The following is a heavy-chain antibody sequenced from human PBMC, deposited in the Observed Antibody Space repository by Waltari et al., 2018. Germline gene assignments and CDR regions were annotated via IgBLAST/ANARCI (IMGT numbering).Heavy chain of an antibody. CDR1: GFSLSENG. CDR3: ARQFAY. J-gene: IGHJ4*02. CDR2: ISSSGTII. Sequence: EVHLVESGGDLVQPGGSLRLSCSPSGFSLSENGMNWVRQAPGKGLEWVSYISSSGTIIYYADSVRGRFTISRDTANNSLYLQMNNLRADDTGVYYCARQFAYWGQGALVTVSS. V-gene: IGHV3-48*03.